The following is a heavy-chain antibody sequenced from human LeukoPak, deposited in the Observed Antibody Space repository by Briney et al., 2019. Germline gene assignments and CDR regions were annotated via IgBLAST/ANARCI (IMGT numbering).Heavy chain of an antibody. J-gene: IGHJ4*02. CDR3: ARGGPYDSSGHLDW. CDR1: GYTFTSYD. V-gene: IGHV1-8*01. D-gene: IGHD3-22*01. CDR2: MNPNSAST. Sequence: ASVKVSCKASGYTFTSYDINWVRQATGQGLEWMGWMNPNSASTGYAQKFQGRVTMTRNTAITTAYMELSSLTSEDTAVYYCARGGPYDSSGHLDWWGQGTLVTVSS.